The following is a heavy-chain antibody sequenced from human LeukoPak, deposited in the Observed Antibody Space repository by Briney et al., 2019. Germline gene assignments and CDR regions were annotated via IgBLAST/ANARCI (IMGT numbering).Heavy chain of an antibody. J-gene: IGHJ6*02. CDR3: ARSPYYEESYYYYGMDV. Sequence: GESLKISCKGSGYSFTSYWIGWVRQMPGKGLEWMGIIYPGDSDTRYSPSFQGQVTISADKSIGTAYLQWSSLKASDTAMYYCARSPYYEESYYYYGMDVWGQGTTVTVSS. CDR1: GYSFTSYW. V-gene: IGHV5-51*01. CDR2: IYPGDSDT. D-gene: IGHD3-22*01.